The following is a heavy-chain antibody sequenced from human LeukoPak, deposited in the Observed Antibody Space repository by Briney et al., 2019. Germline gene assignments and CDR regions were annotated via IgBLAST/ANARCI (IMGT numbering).Heavy chain of an antibody. CDR2: INPSGGST. CDR1: GYTFTSYY. D-gene: IGHD3-9*01. V-gene: IGHV1-46*01. Sequence: GASVKVSCKASGYTFTSYYMHWVRQAPGQGLEWMGIINPSGGSTSYAQKFQGRVTMTRDTSTSTVYMELSSLRSEDTAVYYCARDPDWLSGYYYPGMDVWGQGTTVTVSS. J-gene: IGHJ6*02. CDR3: ARDPDWLSGYYYPGMDV.